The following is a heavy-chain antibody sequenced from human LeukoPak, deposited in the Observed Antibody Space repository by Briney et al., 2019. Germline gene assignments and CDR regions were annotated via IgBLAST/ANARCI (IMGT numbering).Heavy chain of an antibody. V-gene: IGHV3-43*01. CDR3: AKDPSTNFFDY. CDR1: GFTFDDYT. CDR2: ISWDGGST. Sequence: GGSLRLSCAASGFTFDDYTMHWVRQAPGKGLEWVSLISWDGGSTYYADSVKGRFTIPRDNSKNSLYLQMNSLRTEDTALYYCAKDPSTNFFDYWGQGTLVTVSS. J-gene: IGHJ4*02.